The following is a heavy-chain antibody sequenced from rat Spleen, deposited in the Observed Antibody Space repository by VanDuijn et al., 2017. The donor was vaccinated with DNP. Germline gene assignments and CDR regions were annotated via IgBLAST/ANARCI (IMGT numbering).Heavy chain of an antibody. Sequence: EVQLVESGGGLVQPGRSLKLSCVASGFTFSRYWMYWIRQAPGKGLEWVAAINTDGGNTYYPDSVKGRFTISRNNAENSLYLQMNSLKSEDTATYYCAREQHFHFDYWGQGVMVTVSS. V-gene: IGHV5-58*01. CDR3: AREQHFHFDY. J-gene: IGHJ2*01. CDR1: GFTFSRYW. D-gene: IGHD1-10*01. CDR2: INTDGGNT.